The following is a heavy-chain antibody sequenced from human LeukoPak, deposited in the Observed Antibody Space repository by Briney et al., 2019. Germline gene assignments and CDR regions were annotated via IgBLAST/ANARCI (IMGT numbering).Heavy chain of an antibody. CDR2: IWDDGSNK. V-gene: IGHV3-33*08. J-gene: IGHJ4*02. CDR3: ARDSLYYYDSSGPYDY. D-gene: IGHD3-22*01. CDR1: GGSFSGYY. Sequence: LSLTCAVYGGSFSGYYWSWVRQAPGKGLEWVAVIWDDGSNKYYADSVKGRFTISRDNSKNTLYLQMNSLRAEDTAVYYCARDSLYYYDSSGPYDYWGQGTLVTVSS.